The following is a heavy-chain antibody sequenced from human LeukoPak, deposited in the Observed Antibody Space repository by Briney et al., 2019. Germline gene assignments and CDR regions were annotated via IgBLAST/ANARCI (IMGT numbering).Heavy chain of an antibody. Sequence: GGSLRLSCAASGFTFSSYGMHWVRQAPGKGLEWVAVISYDGSNKYYADSVKGRFTISRDNSKNTLYLQMNSLRAEDTAVYYCAKDFDYYDSSGYYYTLDWGQGTLVTVSS. D-gene: IGHD3-22*01. CDR2: ISYDGSNK. CDR3: AKDFDYYDSSGYYYTLD. CDR1: GFTFSSYG. V-gene: IGHV3-30*18. J-gene: IGHJ4*02.